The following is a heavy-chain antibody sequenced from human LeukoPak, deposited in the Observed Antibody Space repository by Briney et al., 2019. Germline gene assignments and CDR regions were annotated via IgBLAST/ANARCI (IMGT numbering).Heavy chain of an antibody. D-gene: IGHD1-26*01. J-gene: IGHJ4*02. CDR1: GFNFSTFA. Sequence: GGSLRLSCAASGFNFSTFAMTWVRQAPGEGLEGVSTVSDSGGSTYYADPGKGRFTISRDNSKNTMYLQMDSLTADDTAVYYCAKTMGRIDVDYWGQGTLITVSS. CDR2: VSDSGGST. CDR3: AKTMGRIDVDY. V-gene: IGHV3-23*01.